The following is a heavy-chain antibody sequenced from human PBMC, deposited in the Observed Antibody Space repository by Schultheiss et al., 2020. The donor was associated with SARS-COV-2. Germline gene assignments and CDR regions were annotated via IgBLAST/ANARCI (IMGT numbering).Heavy chain of an antibody. CDR3: ARHCSGGSCYNHYYYYGMDV. V-gene: IGHV4-4*02. CDR2: INHSGST. CDR1: GGSISSTNG. D-gene: IGHD2-15*01. J-gene: IGHJ6*02. Sequence: SLTCTVSGGSISSTNGWSWVRQSPGKGLEWIGEINHSGSTNYNPSLKSRVTISVDTSKNQFSLKLSSVTAADTAVYYCARHCSGGSCYNHYYYYGMDVWGQGTTVTVSS.